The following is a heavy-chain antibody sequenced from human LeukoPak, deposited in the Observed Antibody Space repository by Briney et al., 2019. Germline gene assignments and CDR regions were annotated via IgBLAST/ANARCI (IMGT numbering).Heavy chain of an antibody. CDR2: ISYDGSNK. CDR3: AKDSGSYFSFDY. V-gene: IGHV3-30*18. J-gene: IGHJ4*02. CDR1: GFTLSSYG. D-gene: IGHD1-26*01. Sequence: GGSLRLSCAASGFTLSSYGMHWVRQAPGKGLEWVAVISYDGSNKYYADSVKGRFTISRDNSKNTLYLQMNSLRAEDTAVYYCAKDSGSYFSFDYWGQGTLVTVSS.